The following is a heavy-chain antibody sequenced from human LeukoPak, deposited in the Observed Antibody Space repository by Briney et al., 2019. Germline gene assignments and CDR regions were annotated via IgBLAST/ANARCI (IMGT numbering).Heavy chain of an antibody. D-gene: IGHD3-16*01. Sequence: GASVKVSCKASGYTLNNYDINWVRQAPGQGLEWMGWISLYNDNTYSAQKFQGRVTMATDTSTNTAYMELRSLTSDDTAVYFCTRARGGLRNAFDIWGQGTMVTVSS. V-gene: IGHV1-18*01. CDR1: GYTLNNYD. J-gene: IGHJ3*02. CDR2: ISLYNDNT. CDR3: TRARGGLRNAFDI.